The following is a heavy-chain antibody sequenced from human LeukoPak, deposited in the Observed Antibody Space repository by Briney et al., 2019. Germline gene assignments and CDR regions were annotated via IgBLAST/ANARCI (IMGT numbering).Heavy chain of an antibody. Sequence: PSETLSLTCTVSGGSISSSSYYWGWIRQPPGKGLEWIGSIYYSGSTYYNPSLKSRVTISVGTSKNQFSLKLSSVTAADTAVYYCARVGGDYYDSSGYRPLDYWGQGTLVTVSS. CDR3: ARVGGDYYDSSGYRPLDY. D-gene: IGHD3-22*01. V-gene: IGHV4-39*07. CDR1: GGSISSSSYY. CDR2: IYYSGST. J-gene: IGHJ4*02.